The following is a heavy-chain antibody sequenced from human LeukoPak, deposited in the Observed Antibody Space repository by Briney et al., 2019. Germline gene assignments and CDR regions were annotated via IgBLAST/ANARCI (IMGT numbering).Heavy chain of an antibody. CDR1: GYTFTGYY. V-gene: IGHV1-2*02. Sequence: ASVKVSCKASGYTFTGYYMHWVRQAPGQGLEWMGWINPNSGGTNYAQKFQGRVTMTRDTSISTAYMELSRLRSDDTAVYYCARDLKAYGSGSYNFDYWGQGTLVTVSS. CDR2: INPNSGGT. J-gene: IGHJ4*02. CDR3: ARDLKAYGSGSYNFDY. D-gene: IGHD3-10*01.